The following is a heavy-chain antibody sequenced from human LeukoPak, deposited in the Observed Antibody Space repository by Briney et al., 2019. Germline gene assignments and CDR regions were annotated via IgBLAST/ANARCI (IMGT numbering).Heavy chain of an antibody. Sequence: GGSLRLSCAASGFTFGNYAMSWVRQAPGKGLEWVSGLSGSGGSTYYTGSVKGRFTISRDNSKNTVYLQMNSLRAEDTALYFCAKDGSGGSYYYFDNWGQGTLVTVSS. J-gene: IGHJ4*02. CDR2: LSGSGGST. V-gene: IGHV3-23*01. CDR3: AKDGSGGSYYYFDN. CDR1: GFTFGNYA. D-gene: IGHD1-26*01.